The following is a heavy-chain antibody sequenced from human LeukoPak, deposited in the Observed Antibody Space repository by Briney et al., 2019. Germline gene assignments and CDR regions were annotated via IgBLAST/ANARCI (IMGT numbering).Heavy chain of an antibody. D-gene: IGHD3-3*01. J-gene: IGHJ6*03. Sequence: GGSLRLSCAASGFTFSDYYMSWIRQAPGKGLEWVSYISSSGSTIYYADSVKGRFTISRDNAKNSLYLQMNSLRAEDTAVYYCARDFADTYYYYYMDVWGKGTTVTISS. CDR2: ISSSGSTI. V-gene: IGHV3-11*01. CDR3: ARDFADTYYYYYMDV. CDR1: GFTFSDYY.